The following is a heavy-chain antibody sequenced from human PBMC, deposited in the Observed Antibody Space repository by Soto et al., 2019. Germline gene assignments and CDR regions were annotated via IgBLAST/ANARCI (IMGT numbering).Heavy chain of an antibody. D-gene: IGHD1-26*01. V-gene: IGHV4-31*03. CDR1: GGSISSGGYY. CDR3: ATVQSFSSLDF. Sequence: SESLSLTCTVSGGSISSGGYYWSWIRQHPGKGLEWIGYIYYSGSTYYNPSLKSRVTISVDTSKNQRSLKLSSVTAADTAVYYSATVQSFSSLDFSLQGTLHTVTS. J-gene: IGHJ4*02. CDR2: IYYSGST.